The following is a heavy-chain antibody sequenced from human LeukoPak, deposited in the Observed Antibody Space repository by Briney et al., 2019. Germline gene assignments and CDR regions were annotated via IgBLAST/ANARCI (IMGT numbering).Heavy chain of an antibody. CDR1: RFTFNYG. Sequence: GGSLRLSCAGSRFTFNYGIHWVRQAPGKGLEWVAVVSYDGSTTYADSVKGRFTISRDNSKNTLYLQMNSLRPEDTAVYYCAKGFSGYDYAFDIWGQGTMVTVSS. CDR3: AKGFSGYDYAFDI. J-gene: IGHJ3*02. CDR2: VSYDGSTT. D-gene: IGHD5-12*01. V-gene: IGHV3-30*18.